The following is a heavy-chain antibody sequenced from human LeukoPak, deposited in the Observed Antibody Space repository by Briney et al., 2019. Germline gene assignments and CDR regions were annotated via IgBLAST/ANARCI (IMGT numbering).Heavy chain of an antibody. V-gene: IGHV3-30-3*01. CDR3: ARVRGAKAARYFDL. CDR2: ISYDGSNK. J-gene: IGHJ2*01. Sequence: GGSLRLSCAASGFTFSSYAMHWVRQAPGKGLEWVAVISYDGSNKYYADSVKGRFTISRDNSKNTLYLQMNSLRAEDTAVYYCARVRGAKAARYFDLWGRGTLVTVSS. D-gene: IGHD2-15*01. CDR1: GFTFSSYA.